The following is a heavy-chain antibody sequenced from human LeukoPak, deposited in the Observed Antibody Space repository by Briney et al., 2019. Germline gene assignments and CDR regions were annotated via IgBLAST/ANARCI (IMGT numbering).Heavy chain of an antibody. Sequence: SVKVSCKASGGTFSSYAISWVRQAPGQGLEWMGGIIPIFGTANYAQKFQGRVTITTDESTSTAYMELSSLRSEDTAVYYSARKYCSGGSCYSGFDYWGQGTLVTVSS. CDR2: IIPIFGTA. V-gene: IGHV1-69*05. CDR3: ARKYCSGGSCYSGFDY. J-gene: IGHJ4*02. D-gene: IGHD2-15*01. CDR1: GGTFSSYA.